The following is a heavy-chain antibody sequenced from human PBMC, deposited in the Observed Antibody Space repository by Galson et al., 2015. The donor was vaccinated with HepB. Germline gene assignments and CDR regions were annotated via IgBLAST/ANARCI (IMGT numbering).Heavy chain of an antibody. V-gene: IGHV4-30-2*01. J-gene: IGHJ5*02. CDR1: GGSIGSGGYS. Sequence: TLSLTCAVSGGSIGSGGYSWSWIRQPPGKALEWIGYIYHSGSTYYNPSLKSRVTVSLDRSKNHFSLKLTSVTAADTAVYYCANRYCTSTSCAFDPWGREPWSPSPQ. CDR2: IYHSGST. D-gene: IGHD2-2*01. CDR3: ANRYCTSTSCAFDP.